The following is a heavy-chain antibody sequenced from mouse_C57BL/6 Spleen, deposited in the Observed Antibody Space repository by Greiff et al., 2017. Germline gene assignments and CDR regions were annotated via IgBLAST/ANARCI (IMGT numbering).Heavy chain of an antibody. J-gene: IGHJ4*01. V-gene: IGHV5-12*01. Sequence: EVQRVESGGGLVQPGGSLKLSCAASGFTFSDYYMYWVRQTPEKRLEWVAYISNGGGSTYYPDTVKGRFTISRDNAKNTLYLQMSCLKSEDTAMYYCARHGGGTDAMDYWGQGTSVTVSS. CDR2: ISNGGGST. D-gene: IGHD3-3*01. CDR3: ARHGGGTDAMDY. CDR1: GFTFSDYY.